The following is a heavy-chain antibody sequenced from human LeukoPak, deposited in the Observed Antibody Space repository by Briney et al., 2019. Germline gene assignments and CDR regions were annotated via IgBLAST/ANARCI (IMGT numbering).Heavy chain of an antibody. CDR2: IYPADSTA. V-gene: IGHV5-51*01. CDR1: GYSFTTYW. J-gene: IGHJ3*01. D-gene: IGHD2-2*01. CDR3: ARHVSSSRVAYDV. Sequence: GESLKISCKASGYSFTTYWIGWVRQVPGKGLEWVGIIYPADSTAKYSPSFQGQVTISVDKSISTAYLQWSRLEASDTAMYYCARHVSSSRVAYDVWGQGTMVTVSS.